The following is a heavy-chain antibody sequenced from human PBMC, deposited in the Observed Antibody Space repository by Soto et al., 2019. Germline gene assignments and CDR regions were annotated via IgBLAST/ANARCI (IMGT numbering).Heavy chain of an antibody. V-gene: IGHV3-30*18. CDR3: AKDIEGSWFTFGAFDI. D-gene: IGHD3-10*01. CDR2: ISYDGSNK. Sequence: GGSLRLSCAASGFTFSSYGMHWVRQAPGKGLEWVAVISYDGSNKYYADSVKGRFTISRDNSKNTLYLQMNSLRAEDTALYYCAKDIEGSWFTFGAFDIWGQGTMVTVSS. CDR1: GFTFSSYG. J-gene: IGHJ3*02.